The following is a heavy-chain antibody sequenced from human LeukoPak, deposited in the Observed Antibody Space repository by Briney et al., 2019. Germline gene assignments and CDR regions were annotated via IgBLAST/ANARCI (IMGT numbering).Heavy chain of an antibody. J-gene: IGHJ4*02. D-gene: IGHD3-3*01. CDR3: ARGRQYYDFWSGYRLFDY. Sequence: PSETLSLTCAVSGGSISSSNWWSWVRQPPGKGLEWVGEIYHSGSTNYNPSLKSRVTISVDKSKNQFSLKLSSVTAADTAVYYCARGRQYYDFWSGYRLFDYWGQGTLVTVSS. V-gene: IGHV4-4*02. CDR1: GGSISSSNW. CDR2: IYHSGST.